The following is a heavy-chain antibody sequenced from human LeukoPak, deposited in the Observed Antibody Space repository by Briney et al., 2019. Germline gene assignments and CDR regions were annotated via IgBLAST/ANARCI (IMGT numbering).Heavy chain of an antibody. V-gene: IGHV4-59*08. J-gene: IGHJ3*02. Sequence: PSETLSLTCTVSGGSISSYYWSWIRQPPGKGLEWIGYIYYSGSTNYNPSLKSRVTISVDTSKNRFSLKLSSVTAADTAVYYCARQATRAFDIWGQGTMVTVSS. CDR3: ARQATRAFDI. D-gene: IGHD5-12*01. CDR2: IYYSGST. CDR1: GGSISSYY.